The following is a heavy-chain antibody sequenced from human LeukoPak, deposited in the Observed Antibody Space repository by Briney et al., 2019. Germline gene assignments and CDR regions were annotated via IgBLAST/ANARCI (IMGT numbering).Heavy chain of an antibody. CDR2: IRYDGSNK. V-gene: IGHV3-30*02. CDR1: GFTFSSYG. Sequence: GGSLRLSCAASGFTFSSYGMHWVRQAPGKGLEWVAFIRYDGSNKYYADSVKGRFTISRDNSKNTLYLQMNSLRAEDTAVYYCAKEGLTGDSWFDPWGQGTVVTVSS. D-gene: IGHD7-27*01. CDR3: AKEGLTGDSWFDP. J-gene: IGHJ5*02.